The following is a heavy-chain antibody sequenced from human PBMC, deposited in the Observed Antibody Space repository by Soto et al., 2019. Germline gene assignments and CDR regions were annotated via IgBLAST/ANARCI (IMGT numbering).Heavy chain of an antibody. V-gene: IGHV3-23*01. CDR2: ISGSGGST. Sequence: ESGGGLVQPGGSLRLSCAASGFTFSSYAMTWVRQAPGKGLEGVSVISGSGGSTYYADSVKGRFTISRDNSKNTLYLQMNSLRAEDTAVYYCARRSSSWYFDYWGQGTLVTVSS. J-gene: IGHJ4*02. CDR1: GFTFSSYA. D-gene: IGHD6-13*01. CDR3: ARRSSSWYFDY.